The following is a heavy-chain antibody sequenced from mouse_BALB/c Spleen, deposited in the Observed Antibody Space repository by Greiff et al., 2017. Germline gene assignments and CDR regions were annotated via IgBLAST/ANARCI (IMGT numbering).Heavy chain of an antibody. V-gene: IGHV3-2*02. D-gene: IGHD2-3*01. CDR1: GYSITSVYA. J-gene: IGHJ3*01. CDR3: ARSPIYDGYYVAY. CDR2: ISYSGST. Sequence: VQLQQSGPGLVKPSQSLSLTCTVTGYSITSVYAWNWIRQFPGNKLEWMGYISYSGSTSYNPSLKSRISITRDTSKNQFFLQLNSVTTEDTATYYCARSPIYDGYYVAYWGQGTLVTVSA.